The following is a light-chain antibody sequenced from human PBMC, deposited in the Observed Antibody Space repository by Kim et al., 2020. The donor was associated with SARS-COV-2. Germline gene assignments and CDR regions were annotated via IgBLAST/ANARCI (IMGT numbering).Light chain of an antibody. CDR1: SSDVGCYDY. Sequence: GQSGTSSCTGTSSDVGCYDYVTSYPQQPGKAPKLMIYDGSQRPSGVPDRYSGSKSGSAASLTIYGLQAEDEADYYCCSYAGSYGVVFGGGTQLTVL. V-gene: IGLV2-11*01. J-gene: IGLJ2*01. CDR2: DGS. CDR3: CSYAGSYGVV.